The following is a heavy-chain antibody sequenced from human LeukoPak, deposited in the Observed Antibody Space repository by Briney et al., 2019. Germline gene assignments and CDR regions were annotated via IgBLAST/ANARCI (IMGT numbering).Heavy chain of an antibody. CDR1: GFTFSSYW. D-gene: IGHD6-13*01. CDR3: AKEGYSRGYYSYYYMDV. Sequence: GGSLRLSCAASGFTFSSYWMSWVRQAPGKGLEWVANIKQDGSEKYYVDSVKGRFTISRDNSKNTLYVQMNSLRAEDTAVYYCAKEGYSRGYYSYYYMDVWGKGTTVTVSS. J-gene: IGHJ6*03. CDR2: IKQDGSEK. V-gene: IGHV3-7*01.